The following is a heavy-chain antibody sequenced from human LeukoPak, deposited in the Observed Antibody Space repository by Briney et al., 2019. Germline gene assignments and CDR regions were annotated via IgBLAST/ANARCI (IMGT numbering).Heavy chain of an antibody. CDR1: GFTFSSYG. CDR3: AGDPEAVAGTGFDY. D-gene: IGHD6-19*01. Sequence: GRSLRLSCAASGFTFSSYGMHWVRQAPGKGLEWVAVIWYDGSNKYYADSVKGRFTISRDNSKNTLYLQMNSLRAEDTAVYYCAGDPEAVAGTGFDYWGQGTLVTVSS. J-gene: IGHJ4*02. CDR2: IWYDGSNK. V-gene: IGHV3-33*01.